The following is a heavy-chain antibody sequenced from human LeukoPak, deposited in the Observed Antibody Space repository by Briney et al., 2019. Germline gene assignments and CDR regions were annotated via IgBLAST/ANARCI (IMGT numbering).Heavy chain of an antibody. D-gene: IGHD4-17*01. Sequence: PGGSLRLSCAASGFTFSDYYMSCIRQAPGKGLEWVSYISSSSSYTNYADSVKGRFTISRDNAKNSLYLQMNSLRDEDTAVYYCARRAYGDNSFDYWGQGTLVTVSS. V-gene: IGHV3-11*06. CDR2: ISSSSSYT. CDR3: ARRAYGDNSFDY. CDR1: GFTFSDYY. J-gene: IGHJ4*02.